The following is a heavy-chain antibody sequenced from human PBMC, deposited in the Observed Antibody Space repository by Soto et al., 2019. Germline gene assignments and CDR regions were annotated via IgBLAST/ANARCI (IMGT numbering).Heavy chain of an antibody. CDR2: ISYDGSNK. CDR3: ARDEGHCSGGSCYAFDI. V-gene: IGHV3-30-3*01. Sequence: GGSLRLSCAASGFTFSSYAMHWVRQAPGKGLEWVAVISYDGSNKYYADSVKGRFTISRDNSKNTLYLQMNSLRAEDTAVYYCARDEGHCSGGSCYAFDIWGQGTMVTVSS. J-gene: IGHJ3*02. CDR1: GFTFSSYA. D-gene: IGHD2-15*01.